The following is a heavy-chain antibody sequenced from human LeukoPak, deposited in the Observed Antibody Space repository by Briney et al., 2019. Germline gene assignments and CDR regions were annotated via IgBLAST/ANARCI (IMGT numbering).Heavy chain of an antibody. J-gene: IGHJ4*02. CDR3: ARYGDYYDLDY. CDR1: GGSFSGYY. V-gene: IGHV4-34*01. CDR2: INHSGST. D-gene: IGHD4-17*01. Sequence: SETLSLTCAVYGGSFSGYYWSWIRQPPGKGLEWIGEINHSGSTNYNPSLKSRVTISVDTSKNQFSLKLSSVTAADTAVYYCARYGDYYDLDYWGQGTLVTVSS.